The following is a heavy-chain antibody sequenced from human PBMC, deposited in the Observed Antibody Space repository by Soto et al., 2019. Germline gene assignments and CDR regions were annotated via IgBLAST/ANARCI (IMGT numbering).Heavy chain of an antibody. CDR1: GYSFNSVHF. V-gene: IGHV4-38-2*01. CDR2: LSQNGGT. D-gene: IGHD2-15*01. CDR3: AAAILQGARFCGMDV. Sequence: PSETLSLTCVVSGYSFNSVHFWGWIRQPPGKGLQWIGSLSQNGGTYRNPSLRSRVTLSVDTSKNQFSLKLTSVTAADAAVYYCAAAILQGARFCGMDVWGQGSTVTVSS. J-gene: IGHJ6*02.